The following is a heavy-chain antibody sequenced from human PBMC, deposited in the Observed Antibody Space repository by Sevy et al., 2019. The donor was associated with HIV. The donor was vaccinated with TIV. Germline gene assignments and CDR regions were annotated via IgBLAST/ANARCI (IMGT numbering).Heavy chain of an antibody. CDR2: VSSDGSKI. J-gene: IGHJ4*02. CDR1: GFTLSTYA. CDR3: ARDQLGSIDY. D-gene: IGHD7-27*01. Sequence: GGSLRLSCAVSGFTLSTYAMHWVRQAPGKGLEWVAIVSSDGSKINYADSVKGRFTISRDNSRNTLYLQMNSLRTEDTALYYCARDQLGSIDYWGQGTLVTVSS. V-gene: IGHV3-30*03.